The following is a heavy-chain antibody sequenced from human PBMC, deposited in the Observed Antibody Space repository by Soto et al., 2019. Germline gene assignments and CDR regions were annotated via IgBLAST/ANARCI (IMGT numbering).Heavy chain of an antibody. D-gene: IGHD4-17*01. Sequence: GGSLRLSCAASGFPFDDYAMHWVRQAPGKGLEWVSGISWNSGSIGYADSVKGRFTISRDNAKNSLYLQMNSLRAEDTALYYCAKPMTTVTTWADAFDIWGQGTMVTVSS. V-gene: IGHV3-9*01. CDR2: ISWNSGSI. CDR3: AKPMTTVTTWADAFDI. J-gene: IGHJ3*02. CDR1: GFPFDDYA.